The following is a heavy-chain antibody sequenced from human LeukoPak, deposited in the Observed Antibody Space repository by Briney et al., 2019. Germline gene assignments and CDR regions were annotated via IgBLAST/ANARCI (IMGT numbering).Heavy chain of an antibody. CDR3: ARSTPDYSAFDI. CDR1: AGTFSSYA. V-gene: IGHV1-69*13. J-gene: IGHJ3*02. CDR2: IIPIFGTA. Sequence: ASVKVSCKPSAGTFSSYAISWVRQAPGQGLEWMGGIIPIFGTANYAQKFQGRVTITADESTSTAYMELSSLSSEDTAVYYCARSTPDYSAFDIWGQGTMVTVSS. D-gene: IGHD4-11*01.